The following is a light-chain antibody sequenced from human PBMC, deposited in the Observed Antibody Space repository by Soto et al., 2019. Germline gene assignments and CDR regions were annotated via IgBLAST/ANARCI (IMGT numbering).Light chain of an antibody. CDR1: SSDVGSYNL. CDR3: CSYAGSGPI. CDR2: EGS. J-gene: IGLJ2*01. V-gene: IGLV2-23*01. Sequence: QSALTQPASVSGSTGQSITISCTGTSSDVGSYNLVSWYQQHPGKAPKLLIYEGSKRPSGVSNRFSGSKSGNTASLTISGLQAEDEADYYCCSYAGSGPIFGGGTKVTVL.